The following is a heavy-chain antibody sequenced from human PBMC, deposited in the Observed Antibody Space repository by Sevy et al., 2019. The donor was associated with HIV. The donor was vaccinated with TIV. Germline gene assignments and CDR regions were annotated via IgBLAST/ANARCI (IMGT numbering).Heavy chain of an antibody. J-gene: IGHJ6*02. CDR3: ARHFGGGGKRGLDV. CDR1: GVSIINNNNF. V-gene: IGHV4-39*01. CDR2: IYYTGST. D-gene: IGHD3-10*01. Sequence: SETLSLTCTVSGVSIINNNNFWGWIRQPPGKGLEWIGAIYYTGSTYYNSSLNSRITISIDTSRGQFSLDLSAVTAADTAVYYCARHFGGGGKRGLDVWGQGTTVTVSS.